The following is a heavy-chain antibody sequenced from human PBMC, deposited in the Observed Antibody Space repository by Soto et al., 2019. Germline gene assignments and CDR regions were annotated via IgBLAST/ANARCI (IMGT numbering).Heavy chain of an antibody. Sequence: GGTNYAQKFQGWVTMTRDTSISTAYMELSRLRSDDTAVYYCARDLWDYVWGSYPPGGWFDPWGQGTLVTVSS. V-gene: IGHV1-2*04. CDR2: GGT. J-gene: IGHJ5*02. D-gene: IGHD3-16*02. CDR3: ARDLWDYVWGSYPPGGWFDP.